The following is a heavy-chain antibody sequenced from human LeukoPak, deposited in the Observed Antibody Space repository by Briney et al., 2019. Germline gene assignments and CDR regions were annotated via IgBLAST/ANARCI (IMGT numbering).Heavy chain of an antibody. J-gene: IGHJ4*02. CDR2: IIPIFGTA. V-gene: IGHV1-69*13. CDR1: GYTFTTYG. D-gene: IGHD5-12*01. CDR3: ARDMSGYRD. Sequence: ASVKVSCKASGYTFTTYGISWVRQAPGQGLEWMGGIIPIFGTANYAQKFQGRVTITADESTSTAYMELSSLRSEDTAVYYCARDMSGYRDWGQGTLVTVSS.